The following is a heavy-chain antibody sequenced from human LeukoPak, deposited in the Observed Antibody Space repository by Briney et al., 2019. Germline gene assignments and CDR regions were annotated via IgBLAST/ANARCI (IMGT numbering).Heavy chain of an antibody. D-gene: IGHD2-15*01. CDR1: GGSISSGDYY. Sequence: SETLSLTCTVSGGSISSGDYYWSWIRQPPGKGLEWIGYIYYSGSTYYNPSLKSRVTISVDTSKNQFSLKLSSMTAADTAVYYCARGPLWWYALDYWGQGTLVTVSS. V-gene: IGHV4-30-4*01. J-gene: IGHJ4*02. CDR3: ARGPLWWYALDY. CDR2: IYYSGST.